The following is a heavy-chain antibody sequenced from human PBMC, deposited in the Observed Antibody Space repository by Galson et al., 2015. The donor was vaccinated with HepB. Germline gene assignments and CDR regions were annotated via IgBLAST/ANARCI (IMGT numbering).Heavy chain of an antibody. D-gene: IGHD6-13*01. Sequence: CAISGDSVSSNSAAWNRIRQSPLRGLEWLGRTYYRSKWYNDYAVSVKSRITINPDTSKNQLSLQLNSVTPEDTAVYYCARDWPASAGRFDYWGQGTLVTVSS. CDR1: GDSVSSNSAA. CDR3: ARDWPASAGRFDY. CDR2: TYYRSKWYN. V-gene: IGHV6-1*01. J-gene: IGHJ4*02.